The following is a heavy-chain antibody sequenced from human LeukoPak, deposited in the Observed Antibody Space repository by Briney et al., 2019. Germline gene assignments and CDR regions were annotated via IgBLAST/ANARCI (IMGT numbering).Heavy chain of an antibody. D-gene: IGHD6-6*01. CDR3: AKVNVAALGY. Sequence: GGSLRLSCAASGFTFRSYGMHWVRQAPGKGLEGVAFIRYDGSNKYYADSVKGRFTISRDNSKNTLYLQMNSLSAEDTAVYSCAKVNVAALGYWGPGTLVTVSS. CDR1: GFTFRSYG. V-gene: IGHV3-30*02. CDR2: IRYDGSNK. J-gene: IGHJ4*02.